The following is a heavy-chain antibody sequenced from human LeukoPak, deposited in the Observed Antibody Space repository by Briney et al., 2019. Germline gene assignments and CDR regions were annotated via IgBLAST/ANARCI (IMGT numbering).Heavy chain of an antibody. CDR3: ARLFDRVTTYDY. CDR1: GFSFSHYS. V-gene: IGHV3-7*01. CDR2: IDPDGTWT. D-gene: IGHD4-17*01. Sequence: GGSLRLSCAASGFSFSHYSMSWVRQGPGKGLDWVATIDPDGTWTAYVDSAKGRFTISRDNVQNSLHLQMDSLRADDTAVYYCARLFDRVTTYDYWGQGTQVTVSS. J-gene: IGHJ4*02.